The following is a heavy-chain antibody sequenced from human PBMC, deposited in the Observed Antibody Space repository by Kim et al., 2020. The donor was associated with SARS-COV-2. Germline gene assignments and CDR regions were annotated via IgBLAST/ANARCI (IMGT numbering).Heavy chain of an antibody. V-gene: IGHV3-33*01. CDR2: IWYDGSNK. D-gene: IGHD6-13*01. CDR3: ARGFSLLAAAGLDY. J-gene: IGHJ4*02. Sequence: GGSLRLSCAASGFTFSSYGMHWVRQAPGKGLEWVAVIWYDGSNKYYADSVKGRFTISRDNSKNTLYLQMNSLRAEDTAAYYCARGFSLLAAAGLDYWGQGTLVTVSS. CDR1: GFTFSSYG.